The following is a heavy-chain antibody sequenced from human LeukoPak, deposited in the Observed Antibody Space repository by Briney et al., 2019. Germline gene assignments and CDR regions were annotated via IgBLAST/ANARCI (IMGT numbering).Heavy chain of an antibody. Sequence: GGSLRLSCAVSGFTVSNNYMSWVRQAPGKGLEWVSVIFSGGSTFYADSVKGRFTISRDNSKNTLYFQMNGLRAEDTAVYYCARENYYGSGSSYYYYGMDVWGQGTTVTVSS. V-gene: IGHV3-66*01. D-gene: IGHD3-10*01. CDR2: IFSGGST. CDR3: ARENYYGSGSSYYYYGMDV. CDR1: GFTVSNNY. J-gene: IGHJ6*02.